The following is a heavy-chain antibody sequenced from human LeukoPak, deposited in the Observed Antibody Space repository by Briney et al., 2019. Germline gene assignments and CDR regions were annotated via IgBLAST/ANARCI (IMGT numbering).Heavy chain of an antibody. V-gene: IGHV3-30*01. D-gene: IGHD4-17*01. CDR2: ISYDGSNK. Sequence: GGSLRLSCAASGFTFSSYAIHWVRQAPGKGLEWVAVISYDGSNKYYADSVKGQFTISRDNSKNTLYLQMNSLRAEDTAVYYCAREYFTVTISGGEDYYFDYWGQGTLVTVSS. CDR1: GFTFSSYA. J-gene: IGHJ4*02. CDR3: AREYFTVTISGGEDYYFDY.